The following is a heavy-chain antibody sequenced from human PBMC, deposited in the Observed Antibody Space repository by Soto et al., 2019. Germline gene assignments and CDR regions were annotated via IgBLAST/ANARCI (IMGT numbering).Heavy chain of an antibody. CDR2: ISGSGGST. CDR3: AKQFIRSIAARPKISVKNWFDP. CDR1: GFTFSSYA. Sequence: PGGSLRLSCAASGFTFSSYAMSWVRQAPGKGLEWVSAISGSGGSTYYADSVKGRSTISRDNSKNTLYLQMNSLRAEDTAVYYCAKQFIRSIAARPKISVKNWFDPWGQGTLVTVS. D-gene: IGHD6-6*01. J-gene: IGHJ5*02. V-gene: IGHV3-23*01.